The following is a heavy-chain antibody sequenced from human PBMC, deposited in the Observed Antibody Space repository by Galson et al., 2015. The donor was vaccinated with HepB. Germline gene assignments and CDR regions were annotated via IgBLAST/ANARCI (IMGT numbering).Heavy chain of an antibody. D-gene: IGHD1-26*01. Sequence: SLRLSCAASGFTFSTYAMSWVRQAPGKGLEWVSIICGGGGCTLYADSVKGRFTISRDNSKNTLYLQMNSLRAEDTAAYYCVKGRGSYQPNWFFDLWGRGTLVTVSS. CDR3: VKGRGSYQPNWFFDL. J-gene: IGHJ2*01. CDR2: ICGGGGCT. CDR1: GFTFSTYA. V-gene: IGHV3-23*01.